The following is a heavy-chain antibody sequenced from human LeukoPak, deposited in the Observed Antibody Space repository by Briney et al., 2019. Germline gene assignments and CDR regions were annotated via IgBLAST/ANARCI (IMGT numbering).Heavy chain of an antibody. CDR1: GFTFSSYE. CDR3: ARRRLFLAHAFDI. D-gene: IGHD4/OR15-4a*01. J-gene: IGHJ3*02. CDR2: ISSSGSTI. V-gene: IGHV3-48*03. Sequence: GGPLRLSCAASGFTFSSYEMNWVRQAPGKGLEWVSYISSSGSTIYYADSVKGRFTISRDNAKNSLYLQMNSLRADDTAVYYCARRRLFLAHAFDIWGQGTMVTVSS.